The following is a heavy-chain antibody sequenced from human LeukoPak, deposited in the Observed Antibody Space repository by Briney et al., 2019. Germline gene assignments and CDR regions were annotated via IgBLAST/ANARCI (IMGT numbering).Heavy chain of an antibody. CDR2: ISGSGGST. CDR3: AKDPRKLLWFGSTPYYFDY. V-gene: IGHV3-23*01. D-gene: IGHD3-10*01. Sequence: GGSLRLSCAASGFTFSSYAMSWVRQAPGKGLEWVSAISGSGGSTYYADSVKGRFTISRDNSKNTLYLQMNSLRAEDTAIYYCAKDPRKLLWFGSTPYYFDYWGQGTLVTVPS. J-gene: IGHJ4*02. CDR1: GFTFSSYA.